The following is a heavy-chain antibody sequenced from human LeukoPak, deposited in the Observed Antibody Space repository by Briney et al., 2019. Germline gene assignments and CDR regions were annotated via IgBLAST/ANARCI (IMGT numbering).Heavy chain of an antibody. D-gene: IGHD3-16*01. Sequence: PGGSLRLSCAASGFTFSSYAMHWVRQAPGKGLEWVAVISYDGSNKYYADSVKGRFTISRDNSKNTLYLQMNSLRAEDTAVYYCARGNYGVIYYYYYMDVWGKGTTVTVSS. CDR1: GFTFSSYA. V-gene: IGHV3-30*04. J-gene: IGHJ6*03. CDR2: ISYDGSNK. CDR3: ARGNYGVIYYYYYMDV.